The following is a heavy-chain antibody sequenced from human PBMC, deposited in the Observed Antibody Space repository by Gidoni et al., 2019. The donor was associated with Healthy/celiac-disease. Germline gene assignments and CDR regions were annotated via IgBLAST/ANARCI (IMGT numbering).Heavy chain of an antibody. J-gene: IGHJ2*01. D-gene: IGHD3-22*01. Sequence: EVQLVESGGGLVQPGGSLRLSCAASGFTFSSYELNWVRQAPGKGLEWVSYISSSGSTIYYADSVKGRFTISRDNAKNSLYLQMNSLRAEDTAVYYCAREVGRDYYDSSGYYWYFDLWGRGTLVTVSS. CDR2: ISSSGSTI. CDR3: AREVGRDYYDSSGYYWYFDL. CDR1: GFTFSSYE. V-gene: IGHV3-48*03.